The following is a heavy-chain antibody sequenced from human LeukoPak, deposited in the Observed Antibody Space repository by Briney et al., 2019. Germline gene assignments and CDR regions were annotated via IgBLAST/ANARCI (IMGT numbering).Heavy chain of an antibody. V-gene: IGHV3-20*04. Sequence: PGGSLRLSCAASGFTFDDYGMSWVRQAPGKGLEWVSGINWNGGSTGYADSVKGRFTISRDNAKNSLYLQMNSLRAEDTALYYCARAGLYNWNYEGTAYFDYWGQGTLVTVSS. J-gene: IGHJ4*02. CDR1: GFTFDDYG. D-gene: IGHD1-7*01. CDR3: ARAGLYNWNYEGTAYFDY. CDR2: INWNGGST.